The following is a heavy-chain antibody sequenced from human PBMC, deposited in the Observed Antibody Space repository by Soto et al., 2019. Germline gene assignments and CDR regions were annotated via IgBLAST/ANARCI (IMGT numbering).Heavy chain of an antibody. J-gene: IGHJ6*02. CDR2: ISYDGSNK. CDR1: GFTFSSYA. D-gene: IGHD2-2*01. CDR3: ATEYCISTSCSWNYGMDV. Sequence: QVQLVESGGGVVQPGRSLRLSCAASGFTFSSYAMHWVRQAPGKGLEWVAVISYDGSNKYYADSVKGRFTISRDNSKNTLYLKMNSLRDEDTAVYYCATEYCISTSCSWNYGMDVWGQGTTVTVSS. V-gene: IGHV3-30-3*01.